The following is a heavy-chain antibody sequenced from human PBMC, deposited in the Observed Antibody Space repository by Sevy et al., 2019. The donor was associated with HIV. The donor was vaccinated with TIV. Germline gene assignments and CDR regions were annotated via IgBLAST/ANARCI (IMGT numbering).Heavy chain of an antibody. D-gene: IGHD3-22*01. Sequence: GGSLRLSCAASGFTFSSYAMSWVRQAPGKGLEWVSAISGSGGSTYYADSVKGRFTISRDNSKNTLYLQMNSLRAEDTAVYDCAKDYDGSGYYGGQYLKTEDAFDIWGQGTMVTVSS. CDR2: ISGSGGST. V-gene: IGHV3-23*01. CDR3: AKDYDGSGYYGGQYLKTEDAFDI. CDR1: GFTFSSYA. J-gene: IGHJ3*02.